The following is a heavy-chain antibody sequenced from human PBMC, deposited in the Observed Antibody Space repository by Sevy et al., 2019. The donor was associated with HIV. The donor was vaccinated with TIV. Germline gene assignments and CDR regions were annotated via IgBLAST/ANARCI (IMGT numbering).Heavy chain of an antibody. CDR2: IYYSGST. CDR1: GGSVSSGSYY. D-gene: IGHD5-12*01. Sequence: SETLSLTCTVSGGSVSSGSYYWSWIRQPPGKGLEWIGYIYYSGSTNYNPSLKSRATISVDTSKNQFSLKLSSVTAADTAVYYCARSEKGYSGYDSPPFYYYYYYMDVWGKGTTVTVSS. CDR3: ARSEKGYSGYDSPPFYYYYYYMDV. J-gene: IGHJ6*03. V-gene: IGHV4-61*01.